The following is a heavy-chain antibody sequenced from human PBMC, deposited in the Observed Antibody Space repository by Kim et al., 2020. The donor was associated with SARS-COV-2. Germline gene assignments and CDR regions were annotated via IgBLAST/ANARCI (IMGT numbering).Heavy chain of an antibody. D-gene: IGHD3-9*01. J-gene: IGHJ5*02. Sequence: GGSLRLSCAASGFTFSSYSMNWVRQAPGKGLEWVSSISSSSSYIYYADSVKGRFTISRDNAKNSLYLQMNSLRAEDTAVYYCARGAYYDILTGYYRGSMDWFDPWGQGTLVTVSS. CDR1: GFTFSSYS. V-gene: IGHV3-21*01. CDR2: ISSSSSYI. CDR3: ARGAYYDILTGYYRGSMDWFDP.